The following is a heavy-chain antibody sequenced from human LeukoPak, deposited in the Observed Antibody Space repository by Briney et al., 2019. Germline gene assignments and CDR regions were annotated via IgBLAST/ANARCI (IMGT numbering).Heavy chain of an antibody. D-gene: IGHD2-2*01. Sequence: SETLSLTCAVYGGSFSGYYWSWIRQPPGKGLEWIGEINHSGSTNYNPSLKSRVTISVDTSKNQFSLKLSSVTAADTAVYYCARDIVVVPDAMVEDGWFDPWGQGTLVTVSS. V-gene: IGHV4-34*01. CDR2: INHSGST. CDR3: ARDIVVVPDAMVEDGWFDP. CDR1: GGSFSGYY. J-gene: IGHJ5*02.